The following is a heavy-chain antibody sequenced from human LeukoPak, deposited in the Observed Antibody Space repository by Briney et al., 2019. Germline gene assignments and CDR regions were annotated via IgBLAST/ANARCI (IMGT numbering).Heavy chain of an antibody. J-gene: IGHJ3*02. D-gene: IGHD3-22*01. CDR2: IYYSGST. V-gene: IGHV4-30-4*02. Sequence: PSETLSLTCTVSGGSISGDYYWSWIRQPPGKGLEWIGYIYYSGSTYYNPSLKSRVTISVDTSKNQFSLKLSSVTAADTAVYYCARASLNRNYYDSSGPPFAFDIWGQGTMVTVSS. CDR3: ARASLNRNYYDSSGPPFAFDI. CDR1: GGSISGDYY.